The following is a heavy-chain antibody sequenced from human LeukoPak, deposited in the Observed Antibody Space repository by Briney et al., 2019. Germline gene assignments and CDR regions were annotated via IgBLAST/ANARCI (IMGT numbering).Heavy chain of an antibody. CDR3: ARGMGYADYPFDY. Sequence: GGSLRLSCVASEYTFSNYAMSWVRQAPGKGLEWVSVIYAGGTTYYADSVKGRFTISRDISKNTLYLQMNNLRAEDTAVYFCARGMGYADYPFDYWGQGTLVTVSA. D-gene: IGHD4-17*01. V-gene: IGHV3-66*01. CDR1: EYTFSNYA. J-gene: IGHJ4*02. CDR2: IYAGGTT.